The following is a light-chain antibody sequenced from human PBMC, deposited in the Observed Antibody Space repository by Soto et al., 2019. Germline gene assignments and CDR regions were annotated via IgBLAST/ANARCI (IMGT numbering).Light chain of an antibody. CDR2: GAS. V-gene: IGKV3-15*01. J-gene: IGKJ4*01. CDR1: QSVSSN. CDR3: QQYNNWPPMLT. Sequence: EIVMTQSPATLSVSTGERATLSCRASQSVSSNLAWYQQKPGQAPRLLIYGASTRATGIPARFSGSGSGTEFTLTIRILQSEDFAVYYCQQYNNWPPMLTFGGGTKVEIK.